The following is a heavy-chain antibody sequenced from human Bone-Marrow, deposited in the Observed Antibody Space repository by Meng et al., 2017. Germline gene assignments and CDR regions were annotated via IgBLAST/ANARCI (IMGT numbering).Heavy chain of an antibody. J-gene: IGHJ4*02. CDR1: GLSVSNEF. CDR2: IYSGGGT. Sequence: EVQVVESGGGWVQPGGSLRLSCAASGLSVSNEFMSWVRQAQGKGLEWVSVIYSGGGTDYADSVKGRFTTSRDSSKNTMYLQMNNLRADDTAMYYCTGGEDHWGQGTLVTVSS. V-gene: IGHV3-66*01. CDR3: TGGEDH.